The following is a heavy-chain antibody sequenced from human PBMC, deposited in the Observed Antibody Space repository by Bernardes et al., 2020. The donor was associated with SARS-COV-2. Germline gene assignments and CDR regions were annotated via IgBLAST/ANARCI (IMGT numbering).Heavy chain of an antibody. CDR1: GYTFTNFY. D-gene: IGHD4-17*01. CDR2: IDPRSGDT. CDR3: ATYGDYLGY. Sequence: ASVKVSCRTSGYTFTNFYVHWVRQAPGQGLEWMAWIDPRSGDTNYAQRFQGRVTVTRDTSMKTAYLELNNLKSDDAAVYYCATYGDYLGYWGQGTLVAVSS. V-gene: IGHV1-2*02. J-gene: IGHJ4*02.